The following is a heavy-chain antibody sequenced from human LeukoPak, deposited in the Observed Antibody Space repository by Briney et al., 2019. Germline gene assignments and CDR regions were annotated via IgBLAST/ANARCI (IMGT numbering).Heavy chain of an antibody. J-gene: IGHJ6*04. D-gene: IGHD2-2*01. V-gene: IGHV4-59*01. CDR1: GGSISSYY. CDR2: IYYSGST. Sequence: SETLSLTCTVSGGSISSYYWSWIRQPPGKGLEWIGYIYYSGSTNYNPSLKSRVTISVDTSKNQFSLKLSSVTAADTAVYYCARGLGYCSSTSCSHYYYYGMDVWGKGTTVTASS. CDR3: ARGLGYCSSTSCSHYYYYGMDV.